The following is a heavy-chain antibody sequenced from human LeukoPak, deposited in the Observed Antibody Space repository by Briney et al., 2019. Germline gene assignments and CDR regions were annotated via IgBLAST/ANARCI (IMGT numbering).Heavy chain of an antibody. CDR2: INHNGST. D-gene: IGHD3-3*01. Sequence: PSETLSLTCAVYGGSFSGYYWSWIRQPPGQGLEWIGEINHNGSTNYNPSLKSRVTISLDTSKNQFSLKLSSVTAADTAAYYCARGWSGYSYWGQGTLVTVSS. CDR1: GGSFSGYY. CDR3: ARGWSGYSY. J-gene: IGHJ4*02. V-gene: IGHV4-34*01.